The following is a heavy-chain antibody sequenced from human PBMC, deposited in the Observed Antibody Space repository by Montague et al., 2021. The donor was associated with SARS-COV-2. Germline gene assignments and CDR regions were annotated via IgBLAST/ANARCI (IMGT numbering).Heavy chain of an antibody. J-gene: IGHJ4*02. CDR2: IDWDDDK. V-gene: IGHV2-70*11. CDR1: GFSLSTSGMC. CDR3: ARTFYDILTGYSEWGFDY. Sequence: PALGKPTQTLTLTCTFSGFSLSTSGMCVSWIRQPPGKALEWLARIDWDDDKYYSTSLKTRLTISKDTSKNQVVLTMTNMHPVDTATYYCARTFYDILTGYSEWGFDYWGQGTLVTVSS. D-gene: IGHD3-9*01.